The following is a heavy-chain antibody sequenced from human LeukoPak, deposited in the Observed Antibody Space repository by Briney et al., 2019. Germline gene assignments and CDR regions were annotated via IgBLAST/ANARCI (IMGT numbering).Heavy chain of an antibody. J-gene: IGHJ4*02. Sequence: ASVKDSCKASGYTFTSYGISGVRQAPGQGLEWMGWISAYNGNTNYAQKLQGRVTMTTDTSTSTAYMELRSLRSDDTAVYYCARDQALIHEYSGSYSPFDYWGQGTLVTVSS. CDR2: ISAYNGNT. D-gene: IGHD1-26*01. CDR1: GYTFTSYG. V-gene: IGHV1-18*01. CDR3: ARDQALIHEYSGSYSPFDY.